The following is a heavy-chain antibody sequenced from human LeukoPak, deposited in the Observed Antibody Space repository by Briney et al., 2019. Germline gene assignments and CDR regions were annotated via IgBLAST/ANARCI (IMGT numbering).Heavy chain of an antibody. V-gene: IGHV3-23*01. CDR3: AKPRMPTKLAVAASFDY. J-gene: IGHJ4*02. Sequence: GGSLRLSCEASGFSFTSHAMGWVRQAPGKGLEWVSAISGSGINTYYADSVKGRFTISRDNSENTLYLQMNSLRAEDTAVYYCAKPRMPTKLAVAASFDYWGQGTLVTVSS. D-gene: IGHD6-19*01. CDR2: ISGSGINT. CDR1: GFSFTSHA.